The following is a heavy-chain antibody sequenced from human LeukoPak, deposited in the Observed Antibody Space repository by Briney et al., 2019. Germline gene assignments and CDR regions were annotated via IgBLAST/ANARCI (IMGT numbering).Heavy chain of an antibody. Sequence: GRSLRLSCTASGFTFGDYAMSWVRQAPGKGLEWVGFIRSKAYGGTTEYAASVKGRFTISRDDSKNTLYLQMNSLKTEDTAVYYCTTSLVVTEDYWGQGTLVTVSS. J-gene: IGHJ4*02. CDR3: TTSLVVTEDY. V-gene: IGHV3-49*04. CDR1: GFTFGDYA. CDR2: IRSKAYGGTT. D-gene: IGHD2-21*02.